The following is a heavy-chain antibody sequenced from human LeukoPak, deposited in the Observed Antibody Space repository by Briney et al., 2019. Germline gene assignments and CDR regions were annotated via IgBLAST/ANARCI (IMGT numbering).Heavy chain of an antibody. D-gene: IGHD2-2*02. CDR3: AKSVDSCSSTSCYKSDWYFDL. J-gene: IGHJ2*01. Sequence: GGSLRLSCAASGFTFSSYGMHWVRQAPGKGLEWVAFIRYDGSNKYYADSVKGRFTISRDNAKNSLYLQMNSLRAEDMALYYCAKSVDSCSSTSCYKSDWYFDLWGRGTLVTVSS. CDR2: IRYDGSNK. CDR1: GFTFSSYG. V-gene: IGHV3-30*02.